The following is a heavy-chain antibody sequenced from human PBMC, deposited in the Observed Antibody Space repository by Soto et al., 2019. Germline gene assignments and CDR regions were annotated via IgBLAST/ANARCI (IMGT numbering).Heavy chain of an antibody. CDR2: IYWDDDK. Sequence: QITLKESGPTLVKPTQTLTLTCTFSGRSLSTSGVGVGWIRQPPGKALEWLALIYWDDDKRYSPSLKSRLTITKDTSKNQVVLTMTNIAPVDTATYYCAHLYCSGGSCYNAFDIWGQGTMVTVSS. CDR1: GRSLSTSGVG. V-gene: IGHV2-5*02. CDR3: AHLYCSGGSCYNAFDI. J-gene: IGHJ3*02. D-gene: IGHD2-15*01.